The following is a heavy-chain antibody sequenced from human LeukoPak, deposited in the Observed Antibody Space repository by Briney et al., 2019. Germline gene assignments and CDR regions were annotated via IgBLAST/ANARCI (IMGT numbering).Heavy chain of an antibody. V-gene: IGHV4-4*09. CDR2: IYTSGST. CDR1: GVSISSYY. D-gene: IGHD6-6*01. Sequence: SETLSLTCTVSGVSISSYYWSWIRQPPGKGLEWIGYIYTSGSTNYNPSLKSRVTISVDTSKNQFSLKLSSVTAADTAVYYCARQISLSSSSVWFDPWGQGTLVTVSS. CDR3: ARQISLSSSSVWFDP. J-gene: IGHJ5*02.